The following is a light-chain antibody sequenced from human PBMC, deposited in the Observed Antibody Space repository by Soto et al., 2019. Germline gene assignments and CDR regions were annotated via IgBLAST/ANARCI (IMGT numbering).Light chain of an antibody. J-gene: IGLJ1*01. V-gene: IGLV2-14*01. CDR3: TSYTSGSTYV. CDR1: SSDVGAYNY. CDR2: DVT. Sequence: QSALTQPASVSGSPGQSITISCTGTSSDVGAYNYVSWYQQHPGKAPRLMIYDVTSRPSGVSNRFSGSKSGNTASLTISGLQAEDEADYYCTSYTSGSTYVFGTGNKVTVL.